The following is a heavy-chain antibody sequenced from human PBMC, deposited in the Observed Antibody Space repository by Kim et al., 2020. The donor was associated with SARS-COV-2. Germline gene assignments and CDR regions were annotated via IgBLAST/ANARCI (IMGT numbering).Heavy chain of an antibody. Sequence: SETLSLTCTVSGGSISSSSYYWGWIRQPPGKGLEWIGSIYYSGSTYYNPSLKSRVTISVDTSKNQFSLKLSSVTAADTAVYYCAREMDYYGSGRFDYWGQGTLVTVSS. J-gene: IGHJ4*02. CDR2: IYYSGST. V-gene: IGHV4-39*02. CDR1: GGSISSSSYY. CDR3: AREMDYYGSGRFDY. D-gene: IGHD3-10*01.